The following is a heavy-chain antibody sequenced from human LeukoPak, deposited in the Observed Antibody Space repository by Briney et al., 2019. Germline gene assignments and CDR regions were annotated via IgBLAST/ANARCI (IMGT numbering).Heavy chain of an antibody. CDR1: GGSISSSAYY. CDR2: LYYTGSA. D-gene: IGHD1-26*01. CDR3: ARHTFSGTYKGAYDY. J-gene: IGHJ4*02. Sequence: PSETLSLTCTVSGGSISSSAYYWGWIRQPPGKGLEWIGSLYYTGSAYYNPSLNSRVTMSVDTSKNQFSLRLSSVTAADTAVYHCARHTFSGTYKGAYDYWGQGTLVTVSS. V-gene: IGHV4-39*01.